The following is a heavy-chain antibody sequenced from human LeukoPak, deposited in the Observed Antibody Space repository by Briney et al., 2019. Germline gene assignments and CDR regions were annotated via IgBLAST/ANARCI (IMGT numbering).Heavy chain of an antibody. CDR3: AKVLVAARPPAYFDY. J-gene: IGHJ4*02. CDR2: ISAYNGNT. V-gene: IGHV1-18*01. Sequence: GASVKVSCKASGYTFTSYGISWVRQAPGQGLEWMGWISAYNGNTNYAQKLQGRVTMTTDTSTSTAYMELRSLRSDDTAVYYCAKVLVAARPPAYFDYWGQGTLVTVSS. CDR1: GYTFTSYG. D-gene: IGHD6-6*01.